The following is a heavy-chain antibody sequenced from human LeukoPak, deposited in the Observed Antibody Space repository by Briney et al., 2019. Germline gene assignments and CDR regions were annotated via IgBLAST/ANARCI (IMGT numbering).Heavy chain of an antibody. J-gene: IGHJ6*02. D-gene: IGHD2-2*01. CDR3: AKDQRTMTRRMDV. CDR2: IQFDGSKI. Sequence: PGGSLRLSCVASGFTFNTHGMHWVRQAPGKGLEWVAFIQFDGSKIDYADSVKGRFTISRDNSENTLYLQMNSLGVEDTAVYYCAKDQRTMTRRMDVWGQGTTVTVSS. V-gene: IGHV3-30*02. CDR1: GFTFNTHG.